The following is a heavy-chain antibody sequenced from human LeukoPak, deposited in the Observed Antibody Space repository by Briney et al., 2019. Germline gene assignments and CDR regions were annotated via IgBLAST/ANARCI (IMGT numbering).Heavy chain of an antibody. J-gene: IGHJ3*02. V-gene: IGHV1-69*04. CDR3: ARCYDYGDHGAFDI. Sequence: GASVKVSCKASGGTFSSYAISWVRQAPGQGLEWMGRIIPILGIANYAQKFQGRVTITADKSTSTAYMELSSLRSEDTAVYYCARCYDYGDHGAFDIWGQGTMVTVSS. CDR1: GGTFSSYA. CDR2: IIPILGIA. D-gene: IGHD4-17*01.